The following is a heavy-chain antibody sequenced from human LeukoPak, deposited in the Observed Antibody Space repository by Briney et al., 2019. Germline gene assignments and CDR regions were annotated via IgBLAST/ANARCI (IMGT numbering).Heavy chain of an antibody. V-gene: IGHV3-21*01. J-gene: IGHJ4*02. CDR3: VRELSGSGNVYYFDH. D-gene: IGHD6-19*01. CDR2: INTRSSYI. CDR1: GFTFTSFS. Sequence: GGSLRLSCAASGFTFTSFSFNWVRQAPGKRLEWVSSINTRSSYIWYADSVKGRFTISRDNAQNSLYLQMNSLRVEDTAVYYCVRELSGSGNVYYFDHWGQGTLVTVSS.